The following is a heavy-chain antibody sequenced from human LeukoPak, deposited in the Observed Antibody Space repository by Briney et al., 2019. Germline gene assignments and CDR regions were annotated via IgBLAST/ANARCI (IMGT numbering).Heavy chain of an antibody. D-gene: IGHD2-15*01. CDR2: ISYDGSNK. V-gene: IGHV3-30*03. J-gene: IGHJ4*02. Sequence: PGRSLRLSCAISGFSFSSYGMHWVRQAPGKGLEWVAVISYDGSNKCHADSVKGRFTISRDNAKNSLYLQMNSLRDEDTAVYYCARGCSGGSCFGDFDYWGQGTLGTVSS. CDR3: ARGCSGGSCFGDFDY. CDR1: GFSFSSYG.